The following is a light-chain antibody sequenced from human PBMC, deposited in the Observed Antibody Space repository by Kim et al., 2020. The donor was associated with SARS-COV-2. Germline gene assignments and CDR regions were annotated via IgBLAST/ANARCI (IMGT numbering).Light chain of an antibody. V-gene: IGLV2-14*04. Sequence: SINISCAGTSTDVGGYNSVYCYQQHPGKAPKLIIYDVSKRPSGVSNRFSGSKSGNTASLTISGLQAEDEADYYCSSYTSSSTFGYVFGTGTKVTVL. CDR2: DVS. J-gene: IGLJ1*01. CDR1: STDVGGYNS. CDR3: SSYTSSSTFGYV.